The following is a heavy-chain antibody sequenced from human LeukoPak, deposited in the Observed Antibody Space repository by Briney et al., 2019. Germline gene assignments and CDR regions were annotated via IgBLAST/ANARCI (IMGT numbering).Heavy chain of an antibody. CDR2: TRGSGSYT. CDR1: GFTLSGYA. V-gene: IGHV3-23*01. CDR3: AKDRGGYYQPFDC. Sequence: GGSLRLSCAGSGFTLSGYAMSWVRQAPGKGLEWVSATRGSGSYTYYADPVKGRFTVARDNPKDTVFLQMNSLRAEDTAVYYCAKDRGGYYQPFDCWGQGTLVTVSS. J-gene: IGHJ4*02. D-gene: IGHD3-22*01.